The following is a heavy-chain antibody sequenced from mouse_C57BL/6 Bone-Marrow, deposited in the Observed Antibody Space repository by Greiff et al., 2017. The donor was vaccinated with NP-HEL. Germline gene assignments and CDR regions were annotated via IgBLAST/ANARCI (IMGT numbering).Heavy chain of an antibody. D-gene: IGHD2-5*01. CDR2: INLGSGGT. J-gene: IGHJ3*01. Sequence: QVQLKQSGAELVRPGTSVKVSCKASGYAFTNYLIEWVKQRPGQGLEWIGVINLGSGGTNYNEKFKGKATLTAAKSSSTAYMQLSSLTSDDSAVYYCAKSAYYSNYGRFAYWGQGTLVTVSA. V-gene: IGHV1-54*01. CDR3: AKSAYYSNYGRFAY. CDR1: GYAFTNYL.